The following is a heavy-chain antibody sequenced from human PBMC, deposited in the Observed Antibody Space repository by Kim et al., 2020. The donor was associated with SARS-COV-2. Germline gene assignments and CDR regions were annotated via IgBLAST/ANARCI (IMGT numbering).Heavy chain of an antibody. CDR1: GGSISSDGYY. CDR2: IYYSGST. D-gene: IGHD3-10*01. CDR3: ARDKLVRGVISVVDAF. V-gene: IGHV4-31*03. J-gene: IGHJ3*01. Sequence: SETLSLTCTVSGGSISSDGYYWSWIRQHPGKGLEWIGYIYYSGSTYYNPSLTSRVTISVDTSKNQFSLKLSSVTAADTAVYYCARDKLVRGVISVVDAF.